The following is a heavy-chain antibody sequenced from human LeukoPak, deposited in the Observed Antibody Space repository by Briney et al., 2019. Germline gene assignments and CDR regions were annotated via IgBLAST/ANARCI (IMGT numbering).Heavy chain of an antibody. CDR3: ARDSGYCSSTSCYRRRGANGMDV. Sequence: SQTLSLTCTVSGGSISSGGYYWSWIRQHPGKGLEWIGYIYYSGSTNYNPSLKSRVTISVDTSKNQFSLKLSSVTAADTAVYYCARDSGYCSSTSCYRRRGANGMDVWGQGTTVTVSS. D-gene: IGHD2-2*01. CDR2: IYYSGST. J-gene: IGHJ6*02. CDR1: GGSISSGGYY. V-gene: IGHV4-31*03.